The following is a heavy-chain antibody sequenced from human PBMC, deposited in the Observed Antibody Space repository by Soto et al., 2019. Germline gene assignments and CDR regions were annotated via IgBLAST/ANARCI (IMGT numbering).Heavy chain of an antibody. Sequence: GGSLRLSCAASGFTFSSYAMSWVRHAPGKGLEWVSASSGSGGSTYYADSVKGRFTISRDNSKNTLYLQMNSLRAEDTAVYYCAKEPDLFSCSNYYYYGMGVWGQGTTVTVSS. CDR1: GFTFSSYA. CDR3: AKEPDLFSCSNYYYYGMGV. J-gene: IGHJ6*02. CDR2: SSGSGGST. D-gene: IGHD2-15*01. V-gene: IGHV3-23*01.